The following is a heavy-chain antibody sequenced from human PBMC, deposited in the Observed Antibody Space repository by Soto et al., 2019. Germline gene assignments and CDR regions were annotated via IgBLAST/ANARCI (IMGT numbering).Heavy chain of an antibody. CDR3: ARVVRFVVVTANNWFDP. J-gene: IGHJ5*02. CDR1: GYTFTSYG. Sequence: QVPLVQSGAEVKKPGASVKVSCKASGYTFTSYGISWVRQAPGQGLEWMGWISAYNGNTNYAQKLQGRVTMTKDTSTSTAYMELRSLRFDDTAVYSCARVVRFVVVTANNWFDPWGQGTLVTVSS. V-gene: IGHV1-18*04. CDR2: ISAYNGNT. D-gene: IGHD2-21*02.